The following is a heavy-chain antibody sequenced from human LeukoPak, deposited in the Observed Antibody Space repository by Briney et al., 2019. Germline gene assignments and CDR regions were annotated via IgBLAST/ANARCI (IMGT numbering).Heavy chain of an antibody. J-gene: IGHJ5*02. D-gene: IGHD3-22*01. CDR1: GYTFTSYY. CDR2: INPSGGST. V-gene: IGHV1-46*03. Sequence: VAPVKVSCKASGYTFTSYYMHWVRQAPGQGLEWMGIINPSGGSTSYAQKFQGRGTMTRDTSTSTVYMELSSLRSEDTAVYYCARVVREPSRYYYEPYGWFDPWGQGTLVTVSS. CDR3: ARVVREPSRYYYEPYGWFDP.